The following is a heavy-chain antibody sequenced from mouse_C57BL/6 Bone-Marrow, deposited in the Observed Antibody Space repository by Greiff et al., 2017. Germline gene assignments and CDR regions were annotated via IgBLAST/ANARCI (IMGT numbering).Heavy chain of an antibody. J-gene: IGHJ3*01. CDR2: ICGGEST. CDR3: AKREGYYGSSSWFAY. D-gene: IGHD1-1*01. Sequence: QVQLKQSGPGLVAPSQSLSITCTVSGFSLTSYGVDWVRQPPGKGLEWLGVICGGESTNYNSALMSRLSISKDNSKSQVFLKMNSLQTDDTAMYYCAKREGYYGSSSWFAYWGQGTLVTVSA. CDR1: GFSLTSYG. V-gene: IGHV2-9*01.